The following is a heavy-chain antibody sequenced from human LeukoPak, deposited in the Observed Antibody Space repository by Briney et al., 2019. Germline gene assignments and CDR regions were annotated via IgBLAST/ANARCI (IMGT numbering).Heavy chain of an antibody. Sequence: SVKVSCKASGGTYSSYAISWVRQAPGQGLEWMGRIIPIFGTANYAQKFQGRVTITTDESTSTAYMELSSLRSEDTAVYHCARDFGAARLLILGYWGQGTLVTVSS. D-gene: IGHD6-6*01. J-gene: IGHJ4*02. V-gene: IGHV1-69*05. CDR2: IIPIFGTA. CDR3: ARDFGAARLLILGY. CDR1: GGTYSSYA.